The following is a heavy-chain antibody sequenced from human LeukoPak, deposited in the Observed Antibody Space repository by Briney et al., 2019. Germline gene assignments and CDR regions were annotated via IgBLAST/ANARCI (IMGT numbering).Heavy chain of an antibody. CDR3: AATRYYYDSSGLDY. D-gene: IGHD3-22*01. CDR1: GFTFSSYS. V-gene: IGHV3-21*01. Sequence: GGSLRLSCAASGFTFSSYSMNWVRQAPGKGLEWVSSISSSSSYIYYADSAKGRFTISRDNAKNSLYLQMSSLRAEDTAVYYCAATRYYYDSSGLDYWGQGTLVTVSS. J-gene: IGHJ4*02. CDR2: ISSSSSYI.